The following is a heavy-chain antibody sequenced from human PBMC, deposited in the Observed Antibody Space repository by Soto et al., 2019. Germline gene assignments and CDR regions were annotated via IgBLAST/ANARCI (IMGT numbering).Heavy chain of an antibody. D-gene: IGHD3-3*01. J-gene: IGHJ6*03. CDR1: GFTFSSYS. CDR3: AREGENTIFGVGYYYYYYMDV. V-gene: IGHV3-21*01. CDR2: ISSSSSYI. Sequence: EVQLVESGGGLVKPGGSLRLSCAASGFTFSSYSMNWVRQAPGKGPEWASSISSSSSYIYYADSVKGRFTISRDNAKNSLYLQMNSLRAEDTAVYYCAREGENTIFGVGYYYYYYMDVWGKGTTVTVSS.